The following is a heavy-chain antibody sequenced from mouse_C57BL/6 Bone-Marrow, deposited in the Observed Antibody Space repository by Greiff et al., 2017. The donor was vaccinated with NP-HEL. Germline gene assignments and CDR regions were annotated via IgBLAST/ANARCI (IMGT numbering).Heavy chain of an antibody. D-gene: IGHD1-1*01. CDR2: IHPNSGST. Sequence: VQLQQPGAELVKPGASVKLSCKASGYTFTSYWMHWVKQRPGQGLEWIGMIHPNSGSTNYNEKFKSKATLTVDKSSSTAYMQLSSLTSEDSAVYYCARPPITTVVATKAMDYWGQGTSVTVSS. CDR3: ARPPITTVVATKAMDY. V-gene: IGHV1-64*01. J-gene: IGHJ4*01. CDR1: GYTFTSYW.